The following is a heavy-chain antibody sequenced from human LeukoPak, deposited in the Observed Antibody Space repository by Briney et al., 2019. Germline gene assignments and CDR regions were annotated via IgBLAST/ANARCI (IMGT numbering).Heavy chain of an antibody. D-gene: IGHD1-26*01. J-gene: IGHJ4*02. Sequence: RTSETLSLTCTVSGGSISSSSYYWSWIRQPPGKGLEWIGYIYYSGSTNYNPSLKSRVTISVDTSKNQFSLKLSSVTAADTAVYYCARHMTLVGAPDFDYWGQGTLVTVSS. CDR1: GGSISSSSYY. CDR3: ARHMTLVGAPDFDY. V-gene: IGHV4-61*05. CDR2: IYYSGST.